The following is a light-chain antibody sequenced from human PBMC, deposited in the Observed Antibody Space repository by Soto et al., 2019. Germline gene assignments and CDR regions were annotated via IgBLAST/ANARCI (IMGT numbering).Light chain of an antibody. CDR3: QQYNSYPCT. CDR2: DAS. J-gene: IGKJ1*01. CDR1: QSISSW. V-gene: IGKV1-5*01. Sequence: DIQMTQSPSTLSVSVGDRVTITCRASQSISSWLAWYQQKPGKAPKLMIYDASSLQSGVPATFSGSGSGTEFTLTISSLQPDDFATYYCQQYNSYPCTFGQGTKVDIK.